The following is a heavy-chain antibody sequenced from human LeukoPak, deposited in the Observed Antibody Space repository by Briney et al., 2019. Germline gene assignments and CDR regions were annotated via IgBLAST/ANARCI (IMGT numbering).Heavy chain of an antibody. CDR2: IYYSGST. D-gene: IGHD3-9*01. CDR1: GGSISSGGYY. Sequence: SETLSLTCTVSGGSISSGGYYWSWIRQHPGKGLEWIGYIYYSGSTYYNPSLKSRVTISVDTSKNQFSLKLSSVTAADTAVYYCARGGDFDWFPFDYWGQGTLVTVSS. V-gene: IGHV4-31*03. CDR3: ARGGDFDWFPFDY. J-gene: IGHJ4*02.